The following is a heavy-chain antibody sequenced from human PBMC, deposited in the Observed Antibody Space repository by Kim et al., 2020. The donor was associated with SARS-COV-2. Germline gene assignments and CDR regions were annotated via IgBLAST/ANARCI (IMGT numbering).Heavy chain of an antibody. D-gene: IGHD3-22*01. V-gene: IGHV3-30*07. CDR3: ASYSDDSSGYSNDAFDI. J-gene: IGHJ3*02. Sequence: VKGRFTNSRDNSKNTLYLQMNSLRAEDTAVYYCASYSDDSSGYSNDAFDIWGQGTMVTVSS.